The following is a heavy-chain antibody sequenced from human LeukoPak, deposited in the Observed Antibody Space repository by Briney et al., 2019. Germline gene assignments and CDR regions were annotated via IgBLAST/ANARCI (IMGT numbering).Heavy chain of an antibody. J-gene: IGHJ4*02. CDR1: GFTFSDYG. CDR2: ISSTGGTT. V-gene: IGHV3-23*01. CDR3: ASSPLEEYYYDSSGYWDY. D-gene: IGHD3-22*01. Sequence: GGSLRLSCAASGFTFSDYGMSWVRQAPGKGLEWVSSISSTGGTTYYADSVKGRFTISRDNSKNTLYLQMNSLRAEDTAVYYCASSPLEEYYYDSSGYWDYWGQGTLVTVSS.